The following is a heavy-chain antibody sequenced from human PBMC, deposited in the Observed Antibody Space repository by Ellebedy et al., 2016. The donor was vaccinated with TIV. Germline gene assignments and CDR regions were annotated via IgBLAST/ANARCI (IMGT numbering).Heavy chain of an antibody. D-gene: IGHD2/OR15-2a*01. V-gene: IGHV1-2*04. Sequence: ASVKVSCXASGYTFTGYYMHWVRQAPGQGLEWMGWINPNSGGTNYAQKFQGWVTMTRDTSISTAYMELSSLRSEDTAVYYCASPNTSPYYYYMDVWGKGTTVTVSS. CDR3: ASPNTSPYYYYMDV. CDR2: INPNSGGT. J-gene: IGHJ6*03. CDR1: GYTFTGYY.